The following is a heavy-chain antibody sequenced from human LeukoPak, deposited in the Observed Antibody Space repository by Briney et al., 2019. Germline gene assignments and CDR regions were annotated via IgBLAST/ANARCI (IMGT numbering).Heavy chain of an antibody. V-gene: IGHV1-69*13. CDR3: ARAVAGTDAFDI. CDR2: IIPIFGTA. J-gene: IGHJ3*02. CDR1: GGTFSSYA. D-gene: IGHD6-19*01. Sequence: SVKLSCKVSGGTFSSYAISWVRQATGQGLEWMGGIIPIFGTANYAQKFRGRVTITADESTSTAYMELSSLRSEDTAVYHCARAVAGTDAFDIWGQGTMVTVSS.